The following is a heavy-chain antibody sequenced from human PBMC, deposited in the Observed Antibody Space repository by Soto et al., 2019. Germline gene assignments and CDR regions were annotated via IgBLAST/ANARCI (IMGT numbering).Heavy chain of an antibody. D-gene: IGHD3-16*01. V-gene: IGHV1-2*02. CDR2: INPVSGGT. CDR3: ARDGRTPRFGCKHEHWSDH. CDR1: GYRFSDYY. J-gene: IGHJ5*02. Sequence: ASVKVSCKASGYRFSDYYLHWVRQAPGQGLEWMAWINPVSGGTNYAQKFQGRVTMTGDTSTSTVYLELTGLRHDDTAVYYCARDGRTPRFGCKHEHWSDHWAQGTLVTVSS.